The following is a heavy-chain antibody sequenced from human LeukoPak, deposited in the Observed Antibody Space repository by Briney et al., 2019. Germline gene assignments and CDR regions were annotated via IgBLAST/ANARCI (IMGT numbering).Heavy chain of an antibody. V-gene: IGHV1-69*04. CDR1: GGTFSSYA. D-gene: IGHD2/OR15-2a*01. J-gene: IGHJ4*02. Sequence: SVKVSCKASGGTFSSYAISWVRQAPGQGLEWMGRIIPILGITNYAQKFQGRVTITADKSTSTAYMELSSLRSEDTAVYYCARGSLAFFSIDYWGQGTLVTVSS. CDR2: IIPILGIT. CDR3: ARGSLAFFSIDY.